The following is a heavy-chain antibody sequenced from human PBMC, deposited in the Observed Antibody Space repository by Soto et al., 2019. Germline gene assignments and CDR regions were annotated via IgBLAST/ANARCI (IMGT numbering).Heavy chain of an antibody. D-gene: IGHD1-26*01. J-gene: IGHJ4*01. CDR3: ARHVVNSPPGS. CDR2: MYYSGSA. CDR1: GGSISSSNYH. V-gene: IGHV4-39*01. Sequence: QLQLQESGPGLVKPSETLSLTCTVSGGSISSSNYHWGWIRQPPGKGLEWIGSMYYSGSAYYNPSLKSRVTISVDTSKTQFSLKLTSVTAADTAVYHGARHVVNSPPGSWGHGTLVTVSS.